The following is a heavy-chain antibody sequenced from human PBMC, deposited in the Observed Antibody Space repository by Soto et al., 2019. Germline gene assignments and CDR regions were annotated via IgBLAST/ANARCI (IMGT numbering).Heavy chain of an antibody. CDR2: IFHDGYI. D-gene: IGHD6-13*01. CDR3: ARLQTAVPHY. Sequence: QVQLQESGPGLVMPSETLSLTCSVSGDSISGSPYYWGWIRQPPGKRLEWIGSIFHDGYIVYTPSLKSRVTVSVDTSKNQFSLKLTSVAAADTAIYFCARLQTAVPHYWGQGILDTVSS. V-gene: IGHV4-39*01. J-gene: IGHJ4*02. CDR1: GDSISGSPYY.